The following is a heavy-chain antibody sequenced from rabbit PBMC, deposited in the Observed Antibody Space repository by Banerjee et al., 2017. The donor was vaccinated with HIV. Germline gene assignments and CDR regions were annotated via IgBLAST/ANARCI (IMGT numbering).Heavy chain of an antibody. CDR2: IYVSSENT. J-gene: IGHJ4*01. V-gene: IGHV1S45*01. D-gene: IGHD1-1*01. CDR1: GFSFSSSYC. Sequence: QQQLEESGGGLVKPGASLTLTCKASGFSFSSSYCMCWVRQAPGKGLEWIACIYVSSENTAYASWAKGRFTISKTSSTTVTLQMTSLTAADTATYFCARAGGFENYFNLWGPGTLVTVS. CDR3: ARAGGFENYFNL.